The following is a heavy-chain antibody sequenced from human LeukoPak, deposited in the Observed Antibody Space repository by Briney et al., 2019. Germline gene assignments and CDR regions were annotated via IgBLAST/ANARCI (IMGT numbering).Heavy chain of an antibody. CDR1: GFTFSSYG. CDR2: IRYDGSNK. D-gene: IGHD3-22*01. Sequence: GSLRLSCAASGFTFSSYGMRWVRQAPGKGLEWVAFIRYDGSNKYYADSVKGRFTISRDNSKNTLYLQMNSLRAEDTAVYYCAKGQSYYYDSSGYAPFDYWGQGTLVAVSS. CDR3: AKGQSYYYDSSGYAPFDY. J-gene: IGHJ4*02. V-gene: IGHV3-30*02.